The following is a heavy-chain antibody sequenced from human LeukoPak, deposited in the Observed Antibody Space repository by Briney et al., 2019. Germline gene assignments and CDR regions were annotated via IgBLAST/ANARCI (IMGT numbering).Heavy chain of an antibody. CDR2: MSGSGGST. V-gene: IGHV3-23*01. CDR3: ATGATHYYDSSGYKYFDY. J-gene: IGHJ4*02. CDR1: GLTFGSYS. Sequence: PGGSLRLSCAASGLTFGSYSMSWVRQAPGKGLEWVSSMSGSGGSTYHAASVKGRFSISRDNSKNTLHLQMNSLRAAATAVYYCATGATHYYDSSGYKYFDYWGQGTLVTVSS. D-gene: IGHD3-22*01.